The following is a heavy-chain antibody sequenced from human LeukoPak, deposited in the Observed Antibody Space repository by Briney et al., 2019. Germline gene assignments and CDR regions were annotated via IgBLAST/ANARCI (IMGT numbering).Heavy chain of an antibody. D-gene: IGHD3-3*01. Sequence: PSETLSLTCTVSGDSISSSSYYWSWIRQPPGKGLEWIGYIYYSGSTNYNPSLKSRVTISVDTSKNQFSLKLSSVTAADTAVYYCARGQMDDFWSGYYPNFDYWGQGTLVTVSS. CDR3: ARGQMDDFWSGYYPNFDY. CDR1: GDSISSSSYY. J-gene: IGHJ4*02. V-gene: IGHV4-61*01. CDR2: IYYSGST.